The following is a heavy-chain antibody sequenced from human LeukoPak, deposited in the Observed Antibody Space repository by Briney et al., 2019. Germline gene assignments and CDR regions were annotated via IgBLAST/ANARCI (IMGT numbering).Heavy chain of an antibody. D-gene: IGHD6-19*01. CDR1: GFTFSSYG. CDR3: AKEDGSGLDY. J-gene: IGHJ4*02. CDR2: ISYDGSNK. V-gene: IGHV3-30*18. Sequence: PGRSLRLSCAVSGFTFSSYGMHWVRQAPGKGLEWVAVISYDGSNKYYADSVKGRFTISRDNSKNTLYLQMNSLRAEDTAVYYCAKEDGSGLDYWGQGTLVTVSS.